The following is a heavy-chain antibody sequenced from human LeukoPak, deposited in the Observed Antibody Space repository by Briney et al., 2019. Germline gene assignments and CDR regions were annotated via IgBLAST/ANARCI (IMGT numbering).Heavy chain of an antibody. CDR2: ISAYNGNT. D-gene: IGHD5-18*01. CDR1: GYTFTSYG. Sequence: ASVKVSCKASGYTFTSYGISWVRQAPGQGPEWMGWISAYNGNTNYAQKLQGRVTMTTDTSTSTAYMELRSLRSDDTAVYYCARDQEDTAMVNFDYWGQGTLVTVSS. J-gene: IGHJ4*02. V-gene: IGHV1-18*01. CDR3: ARDQEDTAMVNFDY.